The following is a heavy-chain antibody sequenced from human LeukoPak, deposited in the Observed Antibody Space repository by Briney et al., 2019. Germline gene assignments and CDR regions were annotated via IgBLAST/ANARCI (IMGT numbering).Heavy chain of an antibody. V-gene: IGHV1-69*13. Sequence: ASVKVSCKASGYTFTSSDINWVRQAPGQGLEWMGGIIPIFGTANYAQKFQGRVTITADESTSTAYMELSSLRSEDTAVYYCAREYYDFWSGYPYWGQGTLVTVSS. CDR2: IIPIFGTA. CDR3: AREYYDFWSGYPY. J-gene: IGHJ4*02. CDR1: GYTFTSSD. D-gene: IGHD3-3*01.